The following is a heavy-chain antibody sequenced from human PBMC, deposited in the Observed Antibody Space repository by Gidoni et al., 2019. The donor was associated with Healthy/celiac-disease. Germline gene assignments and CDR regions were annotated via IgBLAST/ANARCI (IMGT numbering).Heavy chain of an antibody. V-gene: IGHV1-46*01. J-gene: IGHJ3*02. CDR3: ARDLRGSSWFLAFDI. CDR1: GYTFTSYY. CDR2: INPRGGST. D-gene: IGHD6-13*01. Sequence: HVQLVQSGAEVKKPGASVKVSCKPSGYTFTSYYMHWVRQAPGQGLEWMGIINPRGGSTSYAQKFQGRVTMTRDTSTSTVYMELSSLRSEDTAVYYCARDLRGSSWFLAFDIWGQGTMVTVSS.